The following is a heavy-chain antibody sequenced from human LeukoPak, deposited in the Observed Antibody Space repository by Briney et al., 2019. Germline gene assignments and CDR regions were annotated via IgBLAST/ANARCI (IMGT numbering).Heavy chain of an antibody. Sequence: SETLSLTCTVSGGSISYYYWGWLRQSPGKGLEWIGYIYYSGTTNYKPSLKSVAIIAVDTSKNQFPLQLRSVTAADTAVYYCAREDPQTTVPEGMDVWGQGTTVTVSS. V-gene: IGHV4-59*01. CDR1: GGSISYYY. CDR3: AREDPQTTVPEGMDV. J-gene: IGHJ6*02. D-gene: IGHD4-17*01. CDR2: IYYSGTT.